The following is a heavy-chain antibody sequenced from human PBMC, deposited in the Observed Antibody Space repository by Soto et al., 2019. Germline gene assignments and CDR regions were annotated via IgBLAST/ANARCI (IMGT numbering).Heavy chain of an antibody. CDR1: GYTFTSYH. V-gene: IGHV1-18*01. CDR3: ARSYGSGRNLRPYDY. J-gene: IGHJ4*02. Sequence: ASVKFSCKASGYTFTSYHINWVRQAPGQGLEWMGWISVNNDNTNYVQKLQGRVTMTTDTSTSTAYMELRSLRSDDTAIYYCARSYGSGRNLRPYDYWGQGSLVTVSS. D-gene: IGHD3-10*01. CDR2: ISVNNDNT.